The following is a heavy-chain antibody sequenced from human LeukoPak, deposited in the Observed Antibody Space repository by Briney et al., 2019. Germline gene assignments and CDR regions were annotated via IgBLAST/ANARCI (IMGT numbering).Heavy chain of an antibody. V-gene: IGHV3-33*06. CDR3: AKDHGYSGYDVFMITFGGAYYFDY. D-gene: IGHD3-16*01. J-gene: IGHJ4*02. Sequence: PGRSLRLSCAASGFTFSAYGMHWVRQAPGKGLEWVAVIWYDGSNKYYADSVKGRFTISRDNSKNTLYLQMNSLRAEDTAVYYCAKDHGYSGYDVFMITFGGAYYFDYWGQGTLVTVSS. CDR1: GFTFSAYG. CDR2: IWYDGSNK.